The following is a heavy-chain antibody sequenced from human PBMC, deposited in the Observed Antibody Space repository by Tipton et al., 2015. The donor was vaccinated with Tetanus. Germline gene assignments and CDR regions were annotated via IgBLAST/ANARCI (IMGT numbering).Heavy chain of an antibody. V-gene: IGHV4-30-2*01. CDR3: VRGRGSGAQSFGFDH. CDR2: IYHTGST. Sequence: LRLSCAVSGALLSTGGYSWGWIRQPPGQGLEWIGYIYHTGSTYYNPSVRSRVSTSTVGSKNHVSLRLTSVTAADTGVYFCVRGRGSGAQSFGFDHWGRGTQVIVSS. D-gene: IGHD3-10*01. CDR1: GALLSTGGYS. J-gene: IGHJ4*02.